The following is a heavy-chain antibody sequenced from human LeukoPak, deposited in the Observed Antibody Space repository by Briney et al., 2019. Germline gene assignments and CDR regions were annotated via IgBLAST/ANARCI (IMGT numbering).Heavy chain of an antibody. CDR1: GYSLSSGYY. D-gene: IGHD4-11*01. CDR2: INHSGSI. J-gene: IGHJ4*02. CDR3: ARHTTALFDC. V-gene: IGHV4-38-2*02. Sequence: SETLSLTCTVSGYSLSSGYYWGWIRRSPGKGLEWIGSINHSGSINYNPSLKSRDTISLDTSKNQFSLKLNSVTAADTAVYYCARHTTALFDCWGQGTLVTVSS.